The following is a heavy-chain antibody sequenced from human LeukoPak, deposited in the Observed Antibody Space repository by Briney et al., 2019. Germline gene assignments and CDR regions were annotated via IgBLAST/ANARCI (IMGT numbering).Heavy chain of an antibody. Sequence: PSETLSLTCTVSGGSISSGSYYWSWIRQPAGKGLERVGRIYTSGSTNYNPSLKSRVTISVDTSKNQFSLKLSSVTAADTAVYYCARDRGYSYGYGYYFDYWGQGTLVTVSS. CDR2: IYTSGST. V-gene: IGHV4-61*02. CDR1: GGSISSGSYY. CDR3: ARDRGYSYGYGYYFDY. J-gene: IGHJ4*02. D-gene: IGHD5-18*01.